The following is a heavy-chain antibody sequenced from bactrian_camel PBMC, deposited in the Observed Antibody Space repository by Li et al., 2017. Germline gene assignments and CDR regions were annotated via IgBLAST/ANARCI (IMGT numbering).Heavy chain of an antibody. CDR3: AASSQDLFAEIESSLRGGACHGVEFGY. CDR1: GYPLSTYC. D-gene: IGHD1*01. Sequence: VQLVESGGGSVQAGGSLRLSCAASGYPLSTYCMAWFRQFPGKEREGVAHIDTDNLATYADSVKGRFTISQDQAENKLYLQMNNLKPEDTGMYYCAASSQDLFAEIESSLRGGACHGVEFGYWGQGTQVTVS. CDR2: IDTDNLAT. J-gene: IGHJ6*01. V-gene: IGHV3S1*01.